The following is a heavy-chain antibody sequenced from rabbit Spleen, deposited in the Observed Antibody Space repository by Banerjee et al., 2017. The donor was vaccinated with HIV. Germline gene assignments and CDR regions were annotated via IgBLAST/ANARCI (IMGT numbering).Heavy chain of an antibody. CDR2: INTGSGT. V-gene: IGHV1S45*01. Sequence: QEQLVESGGGLVQPEGSLTLTCTASGFSFSSSYYMCWVRQAPGKGLEWIGCINTGSGTWYASWAKGRFTISKTSSTTVTLQMTSLTAADTATYFCARGDFCFNLWGPGTLVTVS. J-gene: IGHJ4*01. CDR3: ARGDFCFNL. CDR1: GFSFSSSYY. D-gene: IGHD4-2*01.